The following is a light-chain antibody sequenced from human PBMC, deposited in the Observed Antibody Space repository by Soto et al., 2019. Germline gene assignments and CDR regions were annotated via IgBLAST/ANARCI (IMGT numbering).Light chain of an antibody. Sequence: DIQMTQSPSSLSASLGDRVTITCRASQDISNFLAWFQQKPGKAPKSLISAASSLQSGVPSSFNRNGSETDFTLNIYSLQAEAFATYYYSYYKNYQITFGQGTRLENK. CDR2: AAS. V-gene: IGKV1-16*01. CDR3: SYYKNYQIT. J-gene: IGKJ5*01. CDR1: QDISNF.